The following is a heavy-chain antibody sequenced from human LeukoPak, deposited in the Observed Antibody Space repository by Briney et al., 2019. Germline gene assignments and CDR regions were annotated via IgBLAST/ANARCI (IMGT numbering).Heavy chain of an antibody. Sequence: SESLSLTCTVSGGSISSNNYYWGWIRQPPGKGLEWIGSIYFSGSTYYNPSLKSRVTISVDTSKNQFSLKLSSVTAADTAVYYCARDLALVGATIDFDYWGQGTLVTVSS. D-gene: IGHD1-26*01. CDR2: IYFSGST. CDR3: ARDLALVGATIDFDY. J-gene: IGHJ4*02. CDR1: GGSISSNNYY. V-gene: IGHV4-39*07.